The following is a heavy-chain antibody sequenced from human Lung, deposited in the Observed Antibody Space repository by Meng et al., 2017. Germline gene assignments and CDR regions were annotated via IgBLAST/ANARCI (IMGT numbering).Heavy chain of an antibody. CDR3: ARDEDISAAGKLFGDY. CDR2: INPKSGDT. D-gene: IGHD6-25*01. V-gene: IGHV1-2*06. Sequence: QAQLVQSGAEVKKLGASVKVSCKPSGYNFPDYYIHWVRRAPGQGLEWMGRINPKSGDTHYAQKFQARVTMTGDTSISTAYMELSGLRSDDTAMYYCARDEDISAAGKLFGDYWGQGTLVTVAS. J-gene: IGHJ4*02. CDR1: GYNFPDYY.